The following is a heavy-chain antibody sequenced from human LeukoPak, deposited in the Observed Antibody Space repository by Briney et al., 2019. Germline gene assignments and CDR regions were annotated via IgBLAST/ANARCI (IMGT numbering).Heavy chain of an antibody. CDR3: ARGGSSSYYYYYYMGV. CDR2: IYYSGST. Sequence: SETLSLTCTVSGGSISSYYWSWIRQPPGKGLEWIGYIYYSGSTNYNPSLKSRVTISVDTSKNQFSLKLSSVTAADTAVYYCARGGSSSYYYYYYMGVWGKGTTITVSS. D-gene: IGHD6-13*01. CDR1: GGSISSYY. J-gene: IGHJ6*03. V-gene: IGHV4-59*01.